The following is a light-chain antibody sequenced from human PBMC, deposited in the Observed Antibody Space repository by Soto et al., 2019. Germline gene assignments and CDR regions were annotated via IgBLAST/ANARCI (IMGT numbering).Light chain of an antibody. Sequence: QTVLTQPPSVSGAPGQRVTISCTGSSSNIGAGYDVHWYQQLPGTAPKILIYGNSNRPSGVPDRFSGSKSGTSASLAITGLQAEEEADYYCQSYDSSLSGSIVFGTGTKLTVL. V-gene: IGLV1-40*01. CDR1: SSNIGAGYD. CDR2: GNS. CDR3: QSYDSSLSGSIV. J-gene: IGLJ1*01.